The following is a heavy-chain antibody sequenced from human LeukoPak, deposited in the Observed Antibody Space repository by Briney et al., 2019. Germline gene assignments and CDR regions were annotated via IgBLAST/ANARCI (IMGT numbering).Heavy chain of an antibody. CDR1: GFTFSTYA. CDR3: ARGVDYYDSSGTIDY. V-gene: IGHV3-33*08. J-gene: IGHJ4*02. CDR2: VWYDGSKT. D-gene: IGHD3-22*01. Sequence: GGSLRLSCAASGFTFSTYAMHWVRQAPGKGLEWVAVVWYDGSKTYSADSVKGRITISRDDSKNTLYLQMNSLRAEDTAVYYCARGVDYYDSSGTIDYWGQGTLVTVSS.